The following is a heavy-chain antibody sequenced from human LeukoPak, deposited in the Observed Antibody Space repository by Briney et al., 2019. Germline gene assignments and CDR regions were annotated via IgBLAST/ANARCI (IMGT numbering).Heavy chain of an antibody. D-gene: IGHD6-19*01. CDR2: IDSDGSST. V-gene: IGHV3-74*01. CDR3: ARPPYSSGSFDL. Sequence: TGGSLRLSCAASGFTFSSYWMHWVRQAPGKGLVWVSRIDSDGSSTTYADSVKGRFTISRDNAKNTLYLRMNSLRAEDTAVYYCARPPYSSGSFDLWGRGTLVTVSS. CDR1: GFTFSSYW. J-gene: IGHJ2*01.